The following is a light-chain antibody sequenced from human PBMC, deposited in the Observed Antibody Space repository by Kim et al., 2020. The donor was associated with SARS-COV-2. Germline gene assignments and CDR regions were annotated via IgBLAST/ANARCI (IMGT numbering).Light chain of an antibody. CDR3: QQCNDWPPLT. V-gene: IGKV3-15*01. CDR1: QNVGSN. CDR2: GAS. Sequence: EVVMTQSPASLSVSPGERATLSCRASQNVGSNLAWYQQKPGQAPRLLIYGASTRATGIPARFSGSGSGTEFTLTISSLQSEDVAVYYCQQCNDWPPLTFGGGTKVEIK. J-gene: IGKJ4*01.